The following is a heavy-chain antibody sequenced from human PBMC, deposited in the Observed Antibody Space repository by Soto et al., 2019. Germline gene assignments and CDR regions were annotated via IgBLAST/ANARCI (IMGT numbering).Heavy chain of an antibody. CDR1: GGSISSYY. J-gene: IGHJ6*02. Sequence: QVQLQESGPGLVKPSETLSLTCTVSGGSISSYYWSWIRQPAGKGLEWIGRIYTSGSTNYNPSLKSRVTMSVDTSKNQFSLKLSSVTAADTAVYYCARDGRNWNHPRRYYYYYYGMDVWGQGTTVTVSS. D-gene: IGHD1-20*01. V-gene: IGHV4-4*07. CDR3: ARDGRNWNHPRRYYYYYYGMDV. CDR2: IYTSGST.